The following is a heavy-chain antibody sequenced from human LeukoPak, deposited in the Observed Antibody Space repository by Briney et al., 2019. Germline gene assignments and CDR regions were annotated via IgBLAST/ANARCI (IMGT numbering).Heavy chain of an antibody. CDR3: ATEQAASLYYYMDV. V-gene: IGHV1-46*02. CDR2: INPSGGST. D-gene: IGHD1/OR15-1a*01. CDR1: GYTFNSYY. Sequence: GASVKVSCKASGYTFNSYYIHWVRQAPGQGLERMGIINPSGGSTRYAQKFQGRVTMTRDMSTSTVYMELSSLRSEDTAVYYCATEQAASLYYYMDVWGKGTTVTVSS. J-gene: IGHJ6*03.